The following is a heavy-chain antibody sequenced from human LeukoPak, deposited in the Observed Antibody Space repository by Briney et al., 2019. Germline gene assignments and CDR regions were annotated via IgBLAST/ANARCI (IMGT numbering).Heavy chain of an antibody. CDR2: IYHSGST. CDR1: GYPTSSGYY. Sequence: PSETLSLTCAVSGYPTSSGYYWGCIRQPPGKGRGWIASIYHSGSTYYNPSLESRVTISVDTSKNQFSLKLSSVTAADTAVYYCASKYYDFWSGYYYSMDVWGKGTTVTVSS. D-gene: IGHD3-3*01. V-gene: IGHV4-38-2*01. CDR3: ASKYYDFWSGYYYSMDV. J-gene: IGHJ6*03.